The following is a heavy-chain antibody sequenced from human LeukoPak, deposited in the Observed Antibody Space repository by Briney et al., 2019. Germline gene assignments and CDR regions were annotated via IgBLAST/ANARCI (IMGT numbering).Heavy chain of an antibody. CDR2: ISYDGSNK. D-gene: IGHD3-16*01. J-gene: IGHJ3*02. V-gene: IGHV3-30*18. Sequence: GGSLRLSCAASGFTFSSYGMHWVRQAPGKGLEWVAVISYDGSNKYYADSVKGRFTISRDNSKNTLYLQMNSLRAEDTAVYYCAKDILAGGNDAFDIWGQGIMVTVSS. CDR1: GFTFSSYG. CDR3: AKDILAGGNDAFDI.